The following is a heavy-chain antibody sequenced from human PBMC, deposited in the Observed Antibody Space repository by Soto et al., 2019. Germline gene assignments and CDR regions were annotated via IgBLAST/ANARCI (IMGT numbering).Heavy chain of an antibody. Sequence: LVKVSCKASGCTFGSYPSSWVLQAPGQGLEWMGGIIPIFGTANYAQKFQGRVTITADESTSTAYMELSSLRSEDTAVYYCARERAGYSLGEYYYYGMDVWGQGTTVTVSS. V-gene: IGHV1-69*01. J-gene: IGHJ6*02. CDR1: GCTFGSYP. D-gene: IGHD5-18*01. CDR2: IIPIFGTA. CDR3: ARERAGYSLGEYYYYGMDV.